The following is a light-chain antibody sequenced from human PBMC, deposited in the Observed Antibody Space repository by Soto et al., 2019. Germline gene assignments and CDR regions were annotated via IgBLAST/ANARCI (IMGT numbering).Light chain of an antibody. CDR2: DVS. Sequence: QSVLTQPASVSGSPGQSITISCTGTSSDVGSYNRVSWYQQHPDKSPKLMICDVSKRPSGVPDRFSGSKSGSTASLTISGLQAEDEADYYCSSFTTSNTYVFGTGTKVTVL. J-gene: IGLJ1*01. CDR3: SSFTTSNTYV. V-gene: IGLV2-14*02. CDR1: SSDVGSYNR.